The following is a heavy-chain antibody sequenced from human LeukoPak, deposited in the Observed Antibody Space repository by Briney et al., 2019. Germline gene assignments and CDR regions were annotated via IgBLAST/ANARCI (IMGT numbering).Heavy chain of an antibody. CDR3: ARDPPGIAASVSGG. Sequence: GGSLRLSCKASGFTVSNNYMNWVRQAPGKGLEWVALIYSGGSTQYADSVKGRFTISRDNSRNTLYLQMSSLRVEDTAVYYCARDPPGIAASVSGGWGQGILVTVSS. D-gene: IGHD6-13*01. V-gene: IGHV3-53*01. CDR1: GFTVSNNY. J-gene: IGHJ4*02. CDR2: IYSGGST.